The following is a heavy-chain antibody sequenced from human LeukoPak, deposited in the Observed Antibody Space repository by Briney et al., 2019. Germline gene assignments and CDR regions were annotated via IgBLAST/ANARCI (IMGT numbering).Heavy chain of an antibody. V-gene: IGHV3-74*01. CDR2: INTDGSTT. Sequence: GGSLRLSCAASGFTFSNDWMHWVRQAPGKGLVWVSRINTDGSTTTYADSVKGRFTISRDNAKNTLYLQMNSLRVEDTAVYYCARGRGGSYHYWRQGTLVTVSS. CDR3: ARGRGGSYHY. D-gene: IGHD1-26*01. J-gene: IGHJ4*02. CDR1: GFTFSNDW.